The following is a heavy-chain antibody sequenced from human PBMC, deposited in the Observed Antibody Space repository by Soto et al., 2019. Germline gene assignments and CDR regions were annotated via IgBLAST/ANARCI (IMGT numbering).Heavy chain of an antibody. D-gene: IGHD3-3*01. CDR2: INPNSGGT. CDR1: GYTFTGYY. Sequence: ASVKVSCKASGYTFTGYYMHWVRQAPGQGLEGMGWINPNSGGTNYAQKFQGRVTMTRETSISAAYMELSRLRSDDTAVYYCARGSGFLESLLGGDYYYDMYVWGQGNTVTVSS. V-gene: IGHV1-2*02. J-gene: IGHJ6*02. CDR3: ARGSGFLESLLGGDYYYDMYV.